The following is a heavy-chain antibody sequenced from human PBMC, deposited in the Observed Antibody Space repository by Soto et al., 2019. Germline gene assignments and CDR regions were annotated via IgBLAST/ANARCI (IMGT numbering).Heavy chain of an antibody. CDR3: ARAPTYYYDSSGPKFDY. Sequence: SETLSLTCTVSGGSISSGDYYWSWIRQPPGKGLEWIGYIYYSGSTYYNPSLKSRVTISVDTSKNQFSLKLSSVTAADTAVYYCARAPTYYYDSSGPKFDYWGQGILVTVS. CDR2: IYYSGST. D-gene: IGHD3-22*01. V-gene: IGHV4-30-4*01. CDR1: GGSISSGDYY. J-gene: IGHJ4*02.